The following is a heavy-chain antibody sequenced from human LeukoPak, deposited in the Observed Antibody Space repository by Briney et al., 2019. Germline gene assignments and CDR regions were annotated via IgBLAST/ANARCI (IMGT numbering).Heavy chain of an antibody. J-gene: IGHJ5*02. Sequence: GASVKVSCKASGYTFTSYYMHWVRQAPGQGLEWMGIINPSGGSTSYAQKFQGRVTMTRDTSTSTVYMELSSLRSEDTAVYYCARETPRRGYSYGPRSNWFDPWGQGTLVTVS. CDR3: ARETPRRGYSYGPRSNWFDP. D-gene: IGHD5-18*01. CDR1: GYTFTSYY. V-gene: IGHV1-46*01. CDR2: INPSGGST.